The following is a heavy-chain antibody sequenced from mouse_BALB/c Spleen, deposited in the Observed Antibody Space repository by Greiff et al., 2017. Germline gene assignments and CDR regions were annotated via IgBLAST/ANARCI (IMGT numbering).Heavy chain of an antibody. CDR1: GYTFTDYW. V-gene: IGHV1-69*01. J-gene: IGHJ4*01. CDR3: ARGGDGNYVMDY. Sequence: QVQLQQSGAELVMPGASVKMSCKASGYTFTDYWMHWVKQRPGQGLEWIGAIDTSDSYTSYNQKFKGKATLTVDESSSTAYMQLSSLTSEDSAVYYCARGGDGNYVMDYWGQGTSVTVSS. CDR2: IDTSDSYT. D-gene: IGHD2-1*01.